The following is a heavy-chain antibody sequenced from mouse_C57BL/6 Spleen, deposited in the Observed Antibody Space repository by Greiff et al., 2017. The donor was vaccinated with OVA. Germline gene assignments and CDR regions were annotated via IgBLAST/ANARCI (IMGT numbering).Heavy chain of an antibody. D-gene: IGHD1-1*01. J-gene: IGHJ4*01. Sequence: QVQLQQPGAELVKPGASVKMSCKASGYTFTSYWITWVKQRPGQGLEWIGDIYPGSGSTNYNEKFKSKATLTVDTSSSTAYMQLSSLTSEDSAVYYCARTPYGSSYEAMDYWGQGTSVTVSS. CDR2: IYPGSGST. V-gene: IGHV1-55*01. CDR3: ARTPYGSSYEAMDY. CDR1: GYTFTSYW.